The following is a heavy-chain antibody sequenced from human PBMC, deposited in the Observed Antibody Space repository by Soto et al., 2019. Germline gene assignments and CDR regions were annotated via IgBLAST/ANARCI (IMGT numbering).Heavy chain of an antibody. V-gene: IGHV1-18*01. CDR3: ARDTSLAVAGTGYFDY. Sequence: QVQLVQSGAEVKKPGASVKVSCKASGYTFTSYGISWVRQAPGQGLEWMGWISAYNGNTNYAQKLQGRVTMTTDTSTSTDYMELRSLRSDDTAVYYCARDTSLAVAGTGYFDYWGQGTLVTVSS. J-gene: IGHJ4*02. D-gene: IGHD6-19*01. CDR1: GYTFTSYG. CDR2: ISAYNGNT.